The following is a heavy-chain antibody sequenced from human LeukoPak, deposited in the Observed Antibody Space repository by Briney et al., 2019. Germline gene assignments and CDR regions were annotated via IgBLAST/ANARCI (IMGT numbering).Heavy chain of an antibody. J-gene: IGHJ3*02. CDR3: ARERFQSGGGPNVFFI. CDR1: GFTVNNNY. V-gene: IGHV3-53*01. Sequence: GGSLRLSCAASGFTVNNNYMSWVRQAPGKGLEWVSVIYRDGSTYYADSVKGRFSISRDKTKNTLFLQMSSLRVEDTAVYYCARERFQSGGGPNVFFIWGRGTMGTVSS. D-gene: IGHD3-16*01. CDR2: IYRDGST.